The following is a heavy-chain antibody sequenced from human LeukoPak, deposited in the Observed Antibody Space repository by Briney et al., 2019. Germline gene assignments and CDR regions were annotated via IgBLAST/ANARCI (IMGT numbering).Heavy chain of an antibody. CDR1: GGSISSSSSIC. CDR3: ARCSARLLCSY. Sequence: PSETLSLTCAVSGGSISSSSSICWTWIRQPPGKGLEWIGEINHSGNTNYNPSLKSRVTISVDTSKNQFSLKLSSVTAADTAVYYCARCSARLLCSYWGQGTLVTVSS. J-gene: IGHJ4*02. D-gene: IGHD6-6*01. V-gene: IGHV4-4*02. CDR2: INHSGNT.